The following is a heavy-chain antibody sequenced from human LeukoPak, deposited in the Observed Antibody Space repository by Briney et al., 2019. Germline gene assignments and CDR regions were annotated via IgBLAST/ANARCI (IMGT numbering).Heavy chain of an antibody. CDR2: IYSSGST. J-gene: IGHJ4*02. V-gene: IGHV4-61*02. Sequence: PSETLSLTCTVSGGSISSGSYYWSWIRQPAGKGLEWIGRIYSSGSTNYNPSLKSRVTISLDTSKNQFSLKLSSVTAADTAVYYCARRPPKNRPLPYFDYWGQGTLVTVSS. D-gene: IGHD1-14*01. CDR3: ARRPPKNRPLPYFDY. CDR1: GGSISSGSYY.